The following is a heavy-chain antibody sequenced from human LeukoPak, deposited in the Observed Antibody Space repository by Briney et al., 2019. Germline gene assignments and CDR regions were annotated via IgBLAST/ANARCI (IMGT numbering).Heavy chain of an antibody. D-gene: IGHD5-18*01. CDR2: IYHSGST. CDR1: GGSISSGGYY. V-gene: IGHV4-30-2*01. J-gene: IGHJ4*02. Sequence: SETLSLTCTVSGGSISSGGYYWSWIRQPPGKGLGWIGYIYHSGSTYYNPSLKSRVTISVDRSKNQFSLKLSSVTAADTAVYYCASSKGVSRGYSYALSFFDYWGQGTLVTVSS. CDR3: ASSKGVSRGYSYALSFFDY.